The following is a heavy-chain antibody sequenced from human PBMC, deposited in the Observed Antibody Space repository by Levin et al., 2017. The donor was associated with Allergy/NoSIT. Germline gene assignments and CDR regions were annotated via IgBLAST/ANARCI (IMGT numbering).Heavy chain of an antibody. D-gene: IGHD5-18*01. J-gene: IGHJ3*02. CDR2: IYSGGST. Sequence: QPGGSLRLSCAASGFTVSSNYMSWVRQAPGKGLEWVSVIYSGGSTYYADSVKGRFTISRDNSKNTLYLQMNSLRAEDTAVYYCARVQSSYEDAFDIWGQGTMVTVSS. CDR3: ARVQSSYEDAFDI. V-gene: IGHV3-53*01. CDR1: GFTVSSNY.